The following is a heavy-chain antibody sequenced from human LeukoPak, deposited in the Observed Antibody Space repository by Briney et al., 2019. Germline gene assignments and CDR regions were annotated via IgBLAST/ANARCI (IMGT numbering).Heavy chain of an antibody. Sequence: ASVKVSCKASGYTFTGYYMHWVRQAPGQGLEWMGWINPNSGGTNYAQKFQGRVTMTRDTSISTAYMELSRLRSDDTAVYYCARESIEYSSGTDAFDIWGQGTMATVSS. CDR1: GYTFTGYY. V-gene: IGHV1-2*02. CDR3: ARESIEYSSGTDAFDI. J-gene: IGHJ3*02. D-gene: IGHD6-19*01. CDR2: INPNSGGT.